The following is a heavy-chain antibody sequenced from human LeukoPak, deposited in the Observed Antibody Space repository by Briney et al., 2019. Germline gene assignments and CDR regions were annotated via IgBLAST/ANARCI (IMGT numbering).Heavy chain of an antibody. D-gene: IGHD7-27*01. CDR2: VGSPGET. V-gene: IGHV3-23*01. Sequence: GGSLRLSCVASGFTFNICAMSWVRPAPGKGLEWVASVGSPGETFYADSVRGRFTVSRDNSQDTLYLQMSSLRVDDTAVYYCAKDATPGNSVWDYFGKWGQGTLVTVSS. CDR1: GFTFNICA. J-gene: IGHJ4*02. CDR3: AKDATPGNSVWDYFGK.